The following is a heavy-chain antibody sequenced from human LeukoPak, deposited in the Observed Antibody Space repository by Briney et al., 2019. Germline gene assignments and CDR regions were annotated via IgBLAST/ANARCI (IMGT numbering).Heavy chain of an antibody. J-gene: IGHJ4*02. CDR1: EFPFTTYG. CDR2: IYYDGSNI. Sequence: PGGSLSLSCAASEFPFTTYGMHWVRQAPGKGLEWVAFIYYDGSNIYYADYVKGRFTISRDISKNTLYLQMDSLRAEDTAIYYCARDWKTNSFDYWGQGTLVTVSS. D-gene: IGHD1-1*01. CDR3: ARDWKTNSFDY. V-gene: IGHV3-33*01.